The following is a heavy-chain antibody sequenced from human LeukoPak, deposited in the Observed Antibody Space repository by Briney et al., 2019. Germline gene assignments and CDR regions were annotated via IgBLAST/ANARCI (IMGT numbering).Heavy chain of an antibody. CDR1: GGSISSGGYS. V-gene: IGHV4-30-2*01. CDR3: ARESSYYDFWSGYGYFDY. J-gene: IGHJ4*02. D-gene: IGHD3-3*01. Sequence: SETLSLTCAVSGGSISSGGYSWSWIRQPPGKGLEWIGYIYHSGSTYYNPSFKSRVTISVDTSKNRFSLKLSSVTAADTAVYYCARESSYYDFWSGYGYFDYWGQGTLVTVSS. CDR2: IYHSGST.